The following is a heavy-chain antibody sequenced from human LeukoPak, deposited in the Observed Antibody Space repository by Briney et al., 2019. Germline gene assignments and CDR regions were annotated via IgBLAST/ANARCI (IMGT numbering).Heavy chain of an antibody. CDR3: AREEQQLFRAPNYYYHYMDV. Sequence: GGSLRLSCAASGFTFSSYAMSWVRQAPGKGLEWVSAISGSGGSTYYADSVKGRFTISRDNSKNTLYLQVNSLRAEDTAVYYCAREEQQLFRAPNYYYHYMDVWGKGTTVTVSS. V-gene: IGHV3-23*01. CDR1: GFTFSSYA. J-gene: IGHJ6*03. CDR2: ISGSGGST. D-gene: IGHD3-10*01.